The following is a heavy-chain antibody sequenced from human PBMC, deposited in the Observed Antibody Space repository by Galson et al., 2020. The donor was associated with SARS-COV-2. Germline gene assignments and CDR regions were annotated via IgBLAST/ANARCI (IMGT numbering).Heavy chain of an antibody. V-gene: IGHV2-5*02. CDR2: SYSDDDK. CDR1: GFSLSTSGVG. CDR3: AHKVSSSWYSDGFDP. Sequence: SGPTLVKPTQTLTLTCTFSGFSLSTSGVGVVWIRQPPGKALEWLALSYSDDDKRYSPSLKRRLTITKDTSKNQAVLTMTNMDPVDTATYYCAHKVSSSWYSDGFDPWGQGTLVTVSS. D-gene: IGHD6-13*01. J-gene: IGHJ5*02.